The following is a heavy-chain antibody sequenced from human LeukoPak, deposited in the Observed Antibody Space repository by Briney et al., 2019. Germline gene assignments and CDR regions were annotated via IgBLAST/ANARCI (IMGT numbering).Heavy chain of an antibody. J-gene: IGHJ6*03. CDR1: VGSISSYY. Sequence: SETLSLTCAVSVGSISSYYWSWIRQPPGKGLEWSGCIYYSGSTNYNPSLKSRVTISVDTSKNQFSLKLSSVTAADTAVYYCARTQEVVPAAIAPYYYMDVWGKGTTVTVSS. CDR2: IYYSGST. V-gene: IGHV4-59*01. CDR3: ARTQEVVPAAIAPYYYMDV. D-gene: IGHD2-2*01.